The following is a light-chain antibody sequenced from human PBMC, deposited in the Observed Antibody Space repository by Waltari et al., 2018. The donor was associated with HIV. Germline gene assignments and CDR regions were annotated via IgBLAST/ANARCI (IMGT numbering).Light chain of an antibody. V-gene: IGKV3-20*01. CDR1: QSVSSSY. Sequence: EIVLTQSPGTLSLSPGERATLSCRASQSVSSSYLAWYQQKPGQAPRLLIYGASSRATGIPDRFSGSGSGTDFTLTISRLEPEDFAVYYCQQYGSSSFTFGPGTKVDIK. J-gene: IGKJ3*01. CDR3: QQYGSSSFT. CDR2: GAS.